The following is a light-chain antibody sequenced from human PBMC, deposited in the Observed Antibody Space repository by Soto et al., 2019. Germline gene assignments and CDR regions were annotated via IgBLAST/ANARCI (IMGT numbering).Light chain of an antibody. CDR3: QQRRNWPPWT. Sequence: EPVLTPSPATLSFSPGETATLSCTAIQSVDGYVAWYQQKPGQAPRLLIYDASNRTTGIPARFSGSGSETDFTRTSSSLVPEDFAVYYSQQRRNWPPWTWGQGTKV. CDR2: DAS. CDR1: QSVDGY. V-gene: IGKV3-11*01. J-gene: IGKJ1*01.